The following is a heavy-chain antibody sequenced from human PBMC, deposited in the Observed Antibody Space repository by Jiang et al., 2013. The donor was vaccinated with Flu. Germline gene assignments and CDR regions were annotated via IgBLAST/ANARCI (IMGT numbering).Heavy chain of an antibody. V-gene: IGHV7-4-1*02. D-gene: IGHD6-19*01. CDR1: GYTFTNYP. CDR2: LNTNTGNP. Sequence: CKASGYTFTNYPINWVRQAPGQGLEWMGWLNTNTGNPTYVQGFTGRFVFSLDTSVSTAYLQISSLKAEDTAVYYCARGGRAGSSGWYDYFEYWGQGTLVTVSS. J-gene: IGHJ4*02. CDR3: ARGGRAGSSGWYDYFEY.